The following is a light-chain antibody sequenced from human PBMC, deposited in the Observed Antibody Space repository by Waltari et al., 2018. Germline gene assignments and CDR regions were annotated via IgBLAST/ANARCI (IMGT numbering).Light chain of an antibody. CDR3: AAWDDSLNGYYV. CDR2: RSY. CDR1: SSNLGTNF. J-gene: IGLJ1*01. V-gene: IGLV1-47*01. Sequence: QSVLTQPPSASGTPGQRVTISCSGSSSNLGTNFVYWYQHVPGTAPKLLIYRSYQRPSGVPDRFSGSKSGTSASLAISGLRSEDEGDYYCAAWDDSLNGYYVFGTGTKVTVL.